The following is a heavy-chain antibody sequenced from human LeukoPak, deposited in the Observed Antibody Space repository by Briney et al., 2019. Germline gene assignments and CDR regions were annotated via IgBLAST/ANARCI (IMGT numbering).Heavy chain of an antibody. Sequence: SETLSLTCTVSGGSISSSSYYWGWIRQPPGKGLEWIGSIYCSGSTYYNPSLKSRVTISVDTSKNQFSLKLSSVTAADTAVYYCARDRGYYDSSGYLNYWGQGTLVTVSS. D-gene: IGHD3-22*01. CDR3: ARDRGYYDSSGYLNY. CDR1: GGSISSSSYY. V-gene: IGHV4-39*07. J-gene: IGHJ4*02. CDR2: IYCSGST.